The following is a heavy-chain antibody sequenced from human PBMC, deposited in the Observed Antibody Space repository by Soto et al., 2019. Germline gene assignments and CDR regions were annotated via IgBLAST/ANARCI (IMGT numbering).Heavy chain of an antibody. V-gene: IGHV1-69*06. J-gene: IGHJ6*02. CDR3: ARDQSLYGDYGGDYYYGMDV. CDR2: IIPIFGTA. Sequence: SVKVSCKASGGTFSSYAISWVRQAPGQGLEWMGGIIPIFGTANYAQKFQGRVTITADKSTSTAYMELSSLRSEDTAVYYCARDQSLYGDYGGDYYYGMDVWGQGTTVTVYS. D-gene: IGHD4-17*01. CDR1: GGTFSSYA.